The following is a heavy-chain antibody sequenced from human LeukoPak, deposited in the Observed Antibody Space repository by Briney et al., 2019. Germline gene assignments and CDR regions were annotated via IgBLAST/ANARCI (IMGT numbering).Heavy chain of an antibody. V-gene: IGHV3-30*04. CDR1: GFTFSSYA. CDR3: ARGGYFDILTGYYQTQYYYPMDV. CDR2: TSYDGGNK. D-gene: IGHD3-9*01. J-gene: IGHJ6*02. Sequence: GGSLRLSCAASGFTFSSYAIHWVRQAPGKGLEWVAVTSYDGGNKYYGDSVKGRFTISRDNSKSTLYLEVSSLRAEDTAVYYCARGGYFDILTGYYQTQYYYPMDVWGRGTTVTVSS.